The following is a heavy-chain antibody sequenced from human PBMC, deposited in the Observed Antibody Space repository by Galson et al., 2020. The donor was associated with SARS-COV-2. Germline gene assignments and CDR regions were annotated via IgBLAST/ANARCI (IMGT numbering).Heavy chain of an antibody. CDR2: IYYSGST. J-gene: IGHJ4*02. Sequence: SETLSLTCTVSGVSISSGDFYWSWIRQPPGKGLEWIGYIYYSGSTKYNPSLKSRVTISLDTSRTQFSLKVSSVTAADTAVYYCARIFGGYDFFDYWGQGAPVAVSS. CDR1: GVSISSGDFY. CDR3: ARIFGGYDFFDY. V-gene: IGHV4-30-4*01. D-gene: IGHD5-12*01.